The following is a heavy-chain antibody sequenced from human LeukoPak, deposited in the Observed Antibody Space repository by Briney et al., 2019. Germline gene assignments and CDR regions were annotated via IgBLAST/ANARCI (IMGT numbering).Heavy chain of an antibody. CDR3: AKANPTVGSGMDV. J-gene: IGHJ6*02. V-gene: IGHV3-9*01. D-gene: IGHD1-26*01. CDR1: GFTFDDYA. CDR2: ISWNSGSI. Sequence: GGSLRLSCAASGFTFDDYAMHWVRQAPGKGLEWVSGISWNSGSIGYADSEKGRFTISRDNAKNSLYLQMNSLRAEDTALYYCAKANPTVGSGMDVWGQGTTVTVSS.